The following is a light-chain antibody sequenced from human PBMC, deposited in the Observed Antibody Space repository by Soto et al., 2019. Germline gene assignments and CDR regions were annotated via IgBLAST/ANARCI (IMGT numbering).Light chain of an antibody. J-gene: IGKJ1*01. CDR3: QQYDRSPTWT. Sequence: EIVLTQSPGTLSLSPGERATLSCRASQSVSNNYLAWYQQKPGQAPRLLIYGASSRATGIPDRFSGSGSGTDFTLTISRLEAEDFAVYYCQQYDRSPTWTFGQGTKVDI. V-gene: IGKV3-20*01. CDR1: QSVSNNY. CDR2: GAS.